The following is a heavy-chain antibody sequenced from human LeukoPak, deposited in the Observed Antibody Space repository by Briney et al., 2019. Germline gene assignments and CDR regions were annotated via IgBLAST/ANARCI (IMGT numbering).Heavy chain of an antibody. J-gene: IGHJ6*02. CDR3: ARDLWGLYGSGNFYYYGMDV. CDR1: GYTFTSYA. Sequence: ASVKVSCKASGYTFTSYAMNWVRQAPGQGLEWMGWINTNTGNPTYAQGFTGRFVFSLDTSVSTAYLQISSLKAEDTAVYYCARDLWGLYGSGNFYYYGMDVWGQGTTVTVSS. CDR2: INTNTGNP. V-gene: IGHV7-4-1*02. D-gene: IGHD3-10*01.